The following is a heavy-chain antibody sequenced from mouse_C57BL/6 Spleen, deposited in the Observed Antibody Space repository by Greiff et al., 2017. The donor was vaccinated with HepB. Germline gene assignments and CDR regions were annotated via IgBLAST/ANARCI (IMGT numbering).Heavy chain of an antibody. CDR1: GYAFSSYW. V-gene: IGHV1-80*01. Sequence: QVQLQQSGAELVKPGASVKISCKASGYAFSSYWMNWVKQRPGKGLEWIGQIYPGDGDTNYNGKFKGKATLTADKSSSTAYMQLSSLNSEDSAVYFCARTGYSNYKEAWFAYWGQGTLVTVSA. J-gene: IGHJ3*01. D-gene: IGHD2-5*01. CDR2: IYPGDGDT. CDR3: ARTGYSNYKEAWFAY.